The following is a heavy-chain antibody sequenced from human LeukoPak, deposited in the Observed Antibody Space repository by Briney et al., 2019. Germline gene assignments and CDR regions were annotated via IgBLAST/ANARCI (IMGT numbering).Heavy chain of an antibody. V-gene: IGHV1-69*05. CDR2: IIPIFGTA. J-gene: IGHJ5*02. CDR3: ARGEGGSYDFNWFDP. D-gene: IGHD1-26*01. Sequence: GASVTVPCKASGGTFSSYAISWVRQSPGQGLEWMGGIIPIFGTANYAQKFQGRVTITTDESTSTAYMELSSLRSEDTAVYYCARGEGGSYDFNWFDPWGQGTLVTVSS. CDR1: GGTFSSYA.